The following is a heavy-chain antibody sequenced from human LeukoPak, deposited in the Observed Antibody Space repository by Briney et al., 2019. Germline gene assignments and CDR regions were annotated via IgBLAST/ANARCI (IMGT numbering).Heavy chain of an antibody. V-gene: IGHV3-23*01. Sequence: GGSLRLSCAFSGLTFSSYAMTWVRQAPGKGLEWVSAVSGGGGSTYYADSVRGRFTISRDNSKNTLYLQMNSLKAEDTGVYYCASDGAKFGALTYYYYYMDVWGKGTTVTVSS. D-gene: IGHD3-10*01. CDR1: GLTFSSYA. J-gene: IGHJ6*03. CDR3: ASDGAKFGALTYYYYYMDV. CDR2: VSGGGGST.